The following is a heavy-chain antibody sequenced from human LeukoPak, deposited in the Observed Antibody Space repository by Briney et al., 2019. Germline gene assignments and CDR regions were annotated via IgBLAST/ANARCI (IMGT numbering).Heavy chain of an antibody. CDR1: RFTFKDYA. D-gene: IGHD6-6*01. CDR3: ATSYSSSSGPFDS. Sequence: GGSLRLSCAASRFTFKDYAMNWVRQAPGKGLEWVSTISGSGTGTYYVDSVKGRFTISRDNSRNTLHLQMDSLGADDTAVYYCATSYSSSSGPFDSWGQGTLVTVSS. CDR2: ISGSGTGT. J-gene: IGHJ4*02. V-gene: IGHV3-23*01.